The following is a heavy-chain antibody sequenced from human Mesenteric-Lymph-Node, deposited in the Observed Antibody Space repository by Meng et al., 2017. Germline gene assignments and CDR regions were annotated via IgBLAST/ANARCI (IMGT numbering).Heavy chain of an antibody. CDR2: IYYSGST. V-gene: IGHV4-61*08. J-gene: IGHJ4*02. CDR3: ARDIPGRGDY. D-gene: IGHD2-2*02. CDR1: GGSISSGGYY. Sequence: SETLSLTCTVSGGSISSGGYYWSWIRQPPGKGLEWIGYIYYSGSTNYNPSLKSRVSISVVTSKNQFSLKLTSVTAADTAVYYCARDIPGRGDYWGQGTLVTVSS.